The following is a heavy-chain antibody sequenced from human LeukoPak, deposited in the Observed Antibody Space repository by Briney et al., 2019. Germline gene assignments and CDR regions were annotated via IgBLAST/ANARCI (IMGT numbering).Heavy chain of an antibody. V-gene: IGHV3-48*01. J-gene: IGHJ4*02. CDR2: ISRSSVGI. Sequence: GGSLRLSCAASGFTFSDYFMNWVRQAPGKGLEWISYISRSSVGISYADSVKGRFTIARDNAKNSLELQRNSLRAEDTAVYYCARGDSGFDYWGQGALVTVSS. CDR3: ARGDSGFDY. CDR1: GFTFSDYF. D-gene: IGHD6-19*01.